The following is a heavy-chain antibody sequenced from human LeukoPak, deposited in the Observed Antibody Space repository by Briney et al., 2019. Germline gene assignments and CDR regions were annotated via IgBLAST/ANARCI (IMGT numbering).Heavy chain of an antibody. CDR2: IIPIFGTA. J-gene: IGHJ4*02. V-gene: IGHV1-69*05. D-gene: IGHD2-2*01. Sequence: SVKVSCKASGGTFISYAISWVRQAPGQGLEWRGGIIPIFGTANYAQKFQGRVTITTHEPTSTAYMELSSLRSEDTAVYYCARVPGRYCSSTSCYAWGQGTLVTVSS. CDR1: GGTFISYA. CDR3: ARVPGRYCSSTSCYA.